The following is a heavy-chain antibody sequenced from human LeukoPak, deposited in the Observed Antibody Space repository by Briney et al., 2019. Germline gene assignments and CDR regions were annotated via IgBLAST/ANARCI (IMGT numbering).Heavy chain of an antibody. J-gene: IGHJ5*02. CDR3: ARDLPAIGAAAAGRFDP. D-gene: IGHD6-13*01. V-gene: IGHV3-48*04. Sequence: GSLRLSCAASGFTFSSYSMNWVRQAPGKGLEWVSYISSSRSAKCNADSLKGRFTISRDNAKNSLHLQMNSLRAEDTAVYYCARDLPAIGAAAAGRFDPWGQGTLVTVSS. CDR1: GFTFSSYS. CDR2: ISSSRSAK.